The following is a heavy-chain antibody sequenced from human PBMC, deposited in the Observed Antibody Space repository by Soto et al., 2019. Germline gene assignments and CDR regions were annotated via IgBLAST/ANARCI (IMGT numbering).Heavy chain of an antibody. CDR3: ARIQGETGTGWFDP. D-gene: IGHD1-7*01. CDR1: GFSLSNARMG. V-gene: IGHV2-26*01. CDR2: IFSNDEK. Sequence: GSGPTLVNPTETLTLTCTVSGFSLSNARMGVSWIRQPPGKALEWLAHIFSNDEKSYSTSLKSRLTISKDTSKSQVVLTMTNMDPVDTATYYCARIQGETGTGWFDPWGQGTLVTVSS. J-gene: IGHJ5*02.